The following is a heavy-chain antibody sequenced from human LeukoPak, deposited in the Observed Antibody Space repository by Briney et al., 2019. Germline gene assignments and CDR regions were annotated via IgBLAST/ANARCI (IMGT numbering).Heavy chain of an antibody. J-gene: IGHJ3*02. CDR1: GGTFSSYT. V-gene: IGHV1-69*02. D-gene: IGHD2-2*01. CDR3: ARGYCSSTSCYRDAFDI. CDR2: IIPILGIA. Sequence: SVKVSCKASGGTFSSYTISWVRQAPGQGLEWMGRIIPILGIANYAQKFQGRVTITADKSTSTAYMELSSLRSEDTAVYYCARGYCSSTSCYRDAFDIWGQGTMVTVHS.